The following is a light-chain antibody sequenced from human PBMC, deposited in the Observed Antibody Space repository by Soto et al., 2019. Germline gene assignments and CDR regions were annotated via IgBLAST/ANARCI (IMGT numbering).Light chain of an antibody. J-gene: IGKJ1*01. CDR3: QQYNNWPRT. CDR1: QSVSSN. V-gene: IGKV3-15*01. CDR2: GAS. Sequence: IVMTQSAATVSVSAGERATLSCRASQSVSSNLSWYQQKRGQAPRLLIYGASARATGIPARFSGSGSGTEFTLTISSLQSEDFAVYYCQQYNNWPRTFGQGTKVGIK.